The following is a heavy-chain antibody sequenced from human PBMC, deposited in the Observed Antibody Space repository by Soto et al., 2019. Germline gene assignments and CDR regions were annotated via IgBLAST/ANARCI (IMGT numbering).Heavy chain of an antibody. CDR3: ARSGDYYYYYGMDV. CDR1: VGSISSYY. Sequence: SETLSLNCTVSVGSISSYYWSWIRQPPGKGLEWIGYIYYSGSTNYNPSLKIRVTISVDTSKNQFSLKLSSVTAADTAVYYCARSGDYYYYYGMDVWGQGTTVTVSS. V-gene: IGHV4-59*01. D-gene: IGHD4-17*01. CDR2: IYYSGST. J-gene: IGHJ6*02.